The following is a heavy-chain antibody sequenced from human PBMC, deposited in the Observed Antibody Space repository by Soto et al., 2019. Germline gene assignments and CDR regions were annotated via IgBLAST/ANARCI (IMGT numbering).Heavy chain of an antibody. D-gene: IGHD3-16*01. CDR1: GYTFTGYY. CDR2: INPNSAGT. CDR3: ARDGGGSGYCGMDV. Sequence: ASVKVSCKASGYTFTGYYMHWVRQAPGQGLEWMGWINPNSAGTNYAQKFQGWVTMTRDTSISTGYMEVSRLRSDDTAVYYCARDGGGSGYCGMDVWGQGTTVTVSS. V-gene: IGHV1-2*04. J-gene: IGHJ6*02.